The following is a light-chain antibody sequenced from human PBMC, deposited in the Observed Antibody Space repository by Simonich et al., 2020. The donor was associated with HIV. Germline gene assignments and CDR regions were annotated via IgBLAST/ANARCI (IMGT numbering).Light chain of an antibody. J-gene: IGKJ1*01. CDR1: QSISSW. V-gene: IGKV1-5*03. Sequence: DIQMTPSPSTLSASVGDRSTITCRASQSISSWFAWYQQKPGKAPKLLIYKASSLESGVPSRFSGSGSGTEFTLTISSLQPDDFATYYCQQYNSYPWTFGQGTKVEIK. CDR3: QQYNSYPWT. CDR2: KAS.